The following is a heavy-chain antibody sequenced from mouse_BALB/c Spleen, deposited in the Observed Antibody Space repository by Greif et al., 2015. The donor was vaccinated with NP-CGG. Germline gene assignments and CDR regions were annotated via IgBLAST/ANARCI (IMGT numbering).Heavy chain of an antibody. V-gene: IGHV1-63*02. J-gene: IGHJ3*01. D-gene: IGHD2-4*01. Sequence: VMLVESGAELVRPGTSVKMSCKAAGYTFTNYWIGWVKQRPGHGLEWIGDIYPGGGYTNYNEKFKGKATLTADTSSSTAYMRLSSLTSEDSAIYYCASFYYDYDGGFAYWGQGTLVTVSA. CDR1: GYTFTNYW. CDR2: IYPGGGYT. CDR3: ASFYYDYDGGFAY.